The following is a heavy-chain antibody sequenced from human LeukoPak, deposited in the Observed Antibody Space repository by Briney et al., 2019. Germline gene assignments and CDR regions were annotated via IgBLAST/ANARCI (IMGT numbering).Heavy chain of an antibody. V-gene: IGHV4-4*07. Sequence: SETLSLTCTVSGGSISSYYWSWIRQPAGKGLEWIGRIYSSGSTNYNPSLKSRVTISVDTSKNQFSLKLSSVTAADTAVYYCAKSLLYYYGSGSFIDPWGQGTQVTVSS. CDR2: IYSSGST. CDR1: GGSISSYY. J-gene: IGHJ5*02. CDR3: AKSLLYYYGSGSFIDP. D-gene: IGHD3-10*01.